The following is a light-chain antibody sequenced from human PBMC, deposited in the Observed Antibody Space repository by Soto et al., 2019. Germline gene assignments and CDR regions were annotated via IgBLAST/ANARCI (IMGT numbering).Light chain of an antibody. CDR1: SSNIGGNT. CDR2: SNN. Sequence: QSVMTQPPSVSAAPGQRVTISCSGSSSNIGGNTVNWYQQLPGTAPKLLIYSNNQRPSGVPDRFSGSKSGTSASLAISGLQSEDEADYYCAAWDDSLNGPVFGGGTKLTVL. J-gene: IGLJ2*01. V-gene: IGLV1-44*01. CDR3: AAWDDSLNGPV.